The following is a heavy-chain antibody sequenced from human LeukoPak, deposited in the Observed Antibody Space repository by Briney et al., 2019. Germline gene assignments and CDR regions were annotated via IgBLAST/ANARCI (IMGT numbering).Heavy chain of an antibody. Sequence: PGGSLRLSCAASGFTFRSYAMSWVRQAPGKGLEWVSAISDNGDRTHYADSVKGRFTISRDNSKNTLYLQMNSLRAEDTAVYYCAKARSDYGDYVYWGQGALVTVSS. J-gene: IGHJ4*02. CDR3: AKARSDYGDYVY. CDR2: ISDNGDRT. V-gene: IGHV3-23*01. CDR1: GFTFRSYA. D-gene: IGHD4-17*01.